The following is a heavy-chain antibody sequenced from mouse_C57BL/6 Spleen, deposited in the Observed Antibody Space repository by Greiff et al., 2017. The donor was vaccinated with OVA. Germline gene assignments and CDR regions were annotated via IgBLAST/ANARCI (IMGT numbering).Heavy chain of an antibody. Sequence: QVQLQQPGPELVKPGASVKLSCKASGYTFTSYWMHWVKQRPGQGLEWIGIINPSNGGTNYNEKFKSKATLTVDKSSSTAYMQLSSLTSEDSAVYDCAREEDGGYVDVWGTGTTVTVSS. CDR3: AREEDGGYVDV. CDR1: GYTFTSYW. J-gene: IGHJ1*03. V-gene: IGHV1-53*01. CDR2: INPSNGGT.